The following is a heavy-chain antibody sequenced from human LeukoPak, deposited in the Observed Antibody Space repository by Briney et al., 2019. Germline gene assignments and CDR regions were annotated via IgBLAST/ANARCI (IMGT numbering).Heavy chain of an antibody. D-gene: IGHD3-22*01. Sequence: PGGSLRLSCAASGFTFSSYAMHWVRQAPGKGLEWVALISYDGSYKYYADSVKGRFTISRDISQNTLYLQMNSLRAEDTAVYYCAKLLYYYDSSQPYWGQGTLVTVSS. J-gene: IGHJ4*02. V-gene: IGHV3-30*04. CDR2: ISYDGSYK. CDR1: GFTFSSYA. CDR3: AKLLYYYDSSQPY.